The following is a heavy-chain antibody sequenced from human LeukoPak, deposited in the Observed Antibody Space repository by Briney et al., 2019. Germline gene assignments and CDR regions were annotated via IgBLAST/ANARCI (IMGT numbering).Heavy chain of an antibody. CDR2: IYASEST. D-gene: IGHD3-10*01. J-gene: IGHJ5*02. CDR1: GASLTSYY. Sequence: PSETLSLTCTVSGASLTSYYWSWIRQPAGQGLEWIGRIYASESTTYNPSLTSRATMSVDTSKNQFSLKLSSVTAADTAVYYCARDSGTTGEVKFDIWGQGTLVTVSS. V-gene: IGHV4-4*07. CDR3: ARDSGTTGEVKFDI.